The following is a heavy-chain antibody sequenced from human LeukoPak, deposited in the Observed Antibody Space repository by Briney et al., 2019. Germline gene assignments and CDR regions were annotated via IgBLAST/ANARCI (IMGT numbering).Heavy chain of an antibody. D-gene: IGHD3-10*01. J-gene: IGHJ6*04. CDR3: ARSGFARGMDV. CDR1: GYRFTNFW. CDR2: IYAGDSDT. V-gene: IGHV5-51*01. Sequence: GESLKISCKASGYRFTNFWIAWVRQMPGKGLEWMGIIYAGDSDTRYSPSLQGQVTMSVDKSSSTAYLLWTSLKASDTAMYYCARSGFARGMDVWGKGTTVTVAS.